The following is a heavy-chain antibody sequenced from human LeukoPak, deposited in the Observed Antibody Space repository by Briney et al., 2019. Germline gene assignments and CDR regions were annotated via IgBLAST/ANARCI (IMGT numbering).Heavy chain of an antibody. Sequence: PGGSLRLSCAASGFTFNNYAMSWGRQTPGQGLQWVSGINDVGATFYADSVKGRFTISRDNSKNTLYLQMNSLRAEDSAIYYCVKDHCSTTRCIAGFDFWGQGTLVTVSS. J-gene: IGHJ4*02. CDR3: VKDHCSTTRCIAGFDF. V-gene: IGHV3-23*01. CDR1: GFTFNNYA. D-gene: IGHD2-2*01. CDR2: INDVGAT.